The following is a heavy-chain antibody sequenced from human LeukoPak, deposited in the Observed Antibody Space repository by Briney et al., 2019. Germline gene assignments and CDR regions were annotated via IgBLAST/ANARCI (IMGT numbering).Heavy chain of an antibody. V-gene: IGHV3-30*03. Sequence: GGSLRLSCAASGFTFSSYSMNWVRQAPGKGLEWVAVISYDGSNKYYADSVKGRFTISRDNSKNTLYLQMNSLRAEDTAVYYCARVMYYYDSSGAGPDYWGQGTLVTVSS. D-gene: IGHD3-22*01. CDR2: ISYDGSNK. J-gene: IGHJ4*02. CDR1: GFTFSSYS. CDR3: ARVMYYYDSSGAGPDY.